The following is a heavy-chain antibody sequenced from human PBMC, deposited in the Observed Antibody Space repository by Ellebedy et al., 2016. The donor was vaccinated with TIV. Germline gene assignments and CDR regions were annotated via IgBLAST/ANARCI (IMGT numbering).Heavy chain of an antibody. V-gene: IGHV3-23*01. CDR2: ISGNGGST. CDR3: VKHIGRDYGDRMDY. D-gene: IGHD4-17*01. Sequence: GGSLRLSCAASGFTFSNYAMSWVRQTPEKRLEWVSAISGNGGSTYSPDSVRGRFTISRDNSKTTLYLQMNRLRAEDTAIYYCVKHIGRDYGDRMDYWGQGTLVTVSS. J-gene: IGHJ4*02. CDR1: GFTFSNYA.